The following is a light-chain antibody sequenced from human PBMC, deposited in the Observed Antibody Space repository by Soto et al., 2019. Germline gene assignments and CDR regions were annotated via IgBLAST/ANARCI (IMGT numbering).Light chain of an antibody. CDR3: RQYGRPLGFA. Sequence: EIVLTQSPATLSLSPGERATLSCRASQSVSSYLAWYQQKPGQAPRLLIYEASNRATGIPARFSGSGSGTDFTLTISRLEPEDFAVYYCRQYGRPLGFAFGGGTKVDIK. CDR2: EAS. J-gene: IGKJ4*01. V-gene: IGKV3-11*01. CDR1: QSVSSY.